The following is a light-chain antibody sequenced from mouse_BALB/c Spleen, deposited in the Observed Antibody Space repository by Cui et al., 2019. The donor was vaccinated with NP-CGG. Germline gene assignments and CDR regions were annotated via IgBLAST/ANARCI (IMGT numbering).Light chain of an antibody. J-gene: IGLJ1*01. CDR2: GTN. Sequence: QAVVTQEPASTTSPGETVTLTCRSSTGAATTSNYANWVQEKPDHLFTGLIGGTNNRAPGVPARFSGSLIGDKAALTITGAQTEDEAIYFCALWYSNHWVFGGGTKLTVL. CDR3: ALWYSNHWV. V-gene: IGLV1*01. CDR1: TGAATTSNY.